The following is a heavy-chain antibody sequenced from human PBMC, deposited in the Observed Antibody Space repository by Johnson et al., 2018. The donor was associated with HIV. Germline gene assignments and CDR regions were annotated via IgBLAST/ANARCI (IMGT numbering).Heavy chain of an antibody. CDR3: AKTYSSSWYAFDI. V-gene: IGHV3-33*06. D-gene: IGHD6-13*01. CDR1: GLSLSAYG. J-gene: IGHJ3*02. CDR2: IWPDGSNR. Sequence: QVQLVESGGGVVQPGTSLRLSCEGSGLSLSAYGLHWVRQAPGKGLEWVAVIWPDGSNRYYSDSVKGRFTISRDNSKNTLYLQMNSLRAEDTAVYYCAKTYSSSWYAFDIWGQGTMVTVSS.